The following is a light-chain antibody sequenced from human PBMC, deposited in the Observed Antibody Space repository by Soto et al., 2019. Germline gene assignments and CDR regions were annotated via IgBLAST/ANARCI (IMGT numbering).Light chain of an antibody. J-gene: IGKJ4*01. CDR1: QGISSW. CDR3: QQANSFLPLT. V-gene: IGKV1-12*01. Sequence: DIQMTQSPSSVSASVGDRVTITCRASQGISSWLAWHQQKPGKAPKLLIYAASSLQSGVPSRFSGSGSGTDFTLTISSLQPEDFATYYCQQANSFLPLTFGGGTKVEIK. CDR2: AAS.